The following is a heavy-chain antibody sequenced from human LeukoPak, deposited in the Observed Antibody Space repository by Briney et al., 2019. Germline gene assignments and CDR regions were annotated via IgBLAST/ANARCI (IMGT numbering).Heavy chain of an antibody. CDR3: AKDRSRAVPGIVGATSFDY. CDR2: ISSSSSTI. V-gene: IGHV3-48*01. J-gene: IGHJ4*02. Sequence: PGGSLRLSCAASGFTFSSYRMNWVRQAPGKGLEWVSYISSSSSTIYYADSVKGRFTISRDNAKNSLYLQMNSLRAEDTAVYYFAKDRSRAVPGIVGATSFDYWGQGTLVTVSS. D-gene: IGHD1-26*01. CDR1: GFTFSSYR.